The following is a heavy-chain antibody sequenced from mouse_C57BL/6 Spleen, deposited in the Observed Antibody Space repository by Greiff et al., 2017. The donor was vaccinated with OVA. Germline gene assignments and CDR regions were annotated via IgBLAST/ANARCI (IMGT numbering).Heavy chain of an antibody. CDR3: ARFDYAVYYLDY. V-gene: IGHV1-64*01. Sequence: QVQLQQPGAELVKPGASVKLSCKASGYTFTSYWMHWVKQRPGQGLEWIGMIHPNSGSTNYNEKFKSKATLTVDKSSSTAYMHLSSLTSEDSAVYYCARFDYAVYYLDYWGQGTSLTVSS. J-gene: IGHJ2*02. CDR1: GYTFTSYW. CDR2: IHPNSGST. D-gene: IGHD2-4*01.